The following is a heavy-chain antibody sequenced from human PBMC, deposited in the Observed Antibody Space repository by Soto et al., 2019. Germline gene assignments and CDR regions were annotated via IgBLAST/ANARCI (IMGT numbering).Heavy chain of an antibody. CDR1: GYSFTSYW. D-gene: IGHD5-12*01. Sequence: GESLKISCKGSGYSFTSYWISWVRQMPGKGLEWMGRIDPSDSYTNYSPSFQGHVAISADKSISTAYLQWSSLKASDTAMYYCARDDSGSAYFDYWGQGTLVTVSS. V-gene: IGHV5-10-1*01. J-gene: IGHJ4*02. CDR2: IDPSDSYT. CDR3: ARDDSGSAYFDY.